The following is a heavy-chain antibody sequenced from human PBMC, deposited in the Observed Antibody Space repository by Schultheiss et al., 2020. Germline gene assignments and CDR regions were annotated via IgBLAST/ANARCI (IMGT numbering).Heavy chain of an antibody. V-gene: IGHV3-23*01. CDR2: ISGSGGST. CDR1: GFTFSTYA. Sequence: GGSLRLFCAASGFTFSTYAMSWVRQAPGKGLEWVSAISGSGGSTYYADSVKGRFTISRHNSKNTLYLQMNSLRAEDTAVYYCARVLESGSYYHYYYGMDVWGQGTTVTVSS. D-gene: IGHD1-26*01. CDR3: ARVLESGSYYHYYYGMDV. J-gene: IGHJ6*02.